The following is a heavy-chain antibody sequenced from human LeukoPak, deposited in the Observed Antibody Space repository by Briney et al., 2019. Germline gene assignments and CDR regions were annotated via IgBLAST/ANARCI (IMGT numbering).Heavy chain of an antibody. V-gene: IGHV1-8*01. Sequence: ASVKVSCKASGYTFTSYDINWVRQATGQGLEWMGWMNPNSGNTGYAQKFQGRVTMTTDTSTSTAYMELRSLRSDDTAVYYCARVGEVYDFWSGYYGYMDVWGKGTTVTVSS. D-gene: IGHD3-3*01. CDR3: ARVGEVYDFWSGYYGYMDV. CDR2: MNPNSGNT. J-gene: IGHJ6*03. CDR1: GYTFTSYD.